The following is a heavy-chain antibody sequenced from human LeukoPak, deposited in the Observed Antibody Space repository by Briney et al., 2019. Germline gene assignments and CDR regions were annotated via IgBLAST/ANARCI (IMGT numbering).Heavy chain of an antibody. Sequence: SEPLSLPCTVSGGSHSSSSYFWGWIRQPPGRGLEGIGSIYYSGSNYYIPFLKSRVTISVDTSKNQFSLKLSSVTAADTAVYYCARAEWEQIDYWGQGTLVTVSS. CDR3: ARAEWEQIDY. CDR2: IYYSGSN. CDR1: GGSHSSSSYF. J-gene: IGHJ4*02. V-gene: IGHV4-39*01. D-gene: IGHD1-26*01.